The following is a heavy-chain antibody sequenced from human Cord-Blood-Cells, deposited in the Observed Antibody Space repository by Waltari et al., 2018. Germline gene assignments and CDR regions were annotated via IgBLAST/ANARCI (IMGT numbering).Heavy chain of an antibody. Sequence: QMQLVQSRPEAKKPGTSVKVPCKASGFTFTSPAVQWVRQARGPRLEWIGWFGVGSGNTNSAQKFQQRVTITRDMSTSTAYMELSSLRSEATAVYYCAAVRRDGYNYYFDYWGQGTLVTVSS. CDR3: AAVRRDGYNYYFDY. J-gene: IGHJ4*02. D-gene: IGHD5-12*01. CDR1: GFTFTSPA. V-gene: IGHV1-58*01. CDR2: FGVGSGNT.